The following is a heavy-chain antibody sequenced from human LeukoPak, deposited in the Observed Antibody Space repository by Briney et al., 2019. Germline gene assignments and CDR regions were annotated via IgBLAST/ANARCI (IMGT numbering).Heavy chain of an antibody. J-gene: IGHJ4*02. CDR3: AVTDQYYYDSSGYYLPTDY. CDR2: FYPGDSDT. V-gene: IGHV5-51*01. Sequence: GESLKISCKGSGYSFTSYWIGWVRQIPGKGLEWMGIFYPGDSDTRYSPSFQGQVTISADKSISTAYLQWSSLKASDTAMYYCAVTDQYYYDSSGYYLPTDYWGQGTLVTVSS. D-gene: IGHD3-22*01. CDR1: GYSFTSYW.